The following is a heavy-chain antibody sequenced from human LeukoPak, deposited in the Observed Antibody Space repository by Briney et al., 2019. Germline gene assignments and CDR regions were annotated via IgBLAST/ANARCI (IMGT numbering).Heavy chain of an antibody. J-gene: IGHJ4*02. CDR3: AKDRDSNWYPYFEY. Sequence: GGSLRLSCVVSGFTFGSSWMSWVRQAPGKGLEWVTTIKQDGSEKYYVDSVKGRFTISRDNSRNSLYLDINSLRTEDTAVYYCAKDRDSNWYPYFEYWGQGTLITVSS. V-gene: IGHV3-7*03. CDR2: IKQDGSEK. CDR1: GFTFGSSW. D-gene: IGHD4-11*01.